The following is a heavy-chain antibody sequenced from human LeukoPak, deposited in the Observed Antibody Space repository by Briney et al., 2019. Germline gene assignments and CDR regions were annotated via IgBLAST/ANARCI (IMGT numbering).Heavy chain of an antibody. CDR3: ARGQLRRYYYYYYMDV. D-gene: IGHD2-2*01. Sequence: SETLSLTCAVYGGSFSGYYWSWIRQPPGKGLEWIGEINHSGSANYNPSLKSRVTISVDTSKNQFSLKLSSVTAADTAVYYCARGQLRRYYYYYYMDVWGKGTTVTVSS. CDR2: INHSGSA. CDR1: GGSFSGYY. V-gene: IGHV4-34*01. J-gene: IGHJ6*03.